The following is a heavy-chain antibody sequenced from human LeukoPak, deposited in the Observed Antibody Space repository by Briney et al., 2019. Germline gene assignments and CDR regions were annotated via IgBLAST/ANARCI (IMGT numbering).Heavy chain of an antibody. D-gene: IGHD5-12*01. CDR1: GFTFSNYW. Sequence: GGSLRLSCAASGFTFSNYWMNWVRQAPGKGLEWVANIMQDGSYIDYVDSVKGRFTISRDNSKRTLYLQMNSLRSEDTAVYYCAKEGLRFFDFWGQGTLVTVSS. CDR2: IMQDGSYI. J-gene: IGHJ4*02. V-gene: IGHV3-7*01. CDR3: AKEGLRFFDF.